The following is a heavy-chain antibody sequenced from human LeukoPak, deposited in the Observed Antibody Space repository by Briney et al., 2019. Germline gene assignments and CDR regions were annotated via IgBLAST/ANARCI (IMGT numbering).Heavy chain of an antibody. D-gene: IGHD3-10*01. CDR3: ARLGPGGHGEFDY. V-gene: IGHV4-59*01. CDR1: GGSLSDYY. Sequence: SETLSLTCTVSGGSLSDYYWTWVRQPPGKGLEWIGYIYYTGSTNYNPSLKSRVTISLDTSKTQFSLKLTSVTPADTAVYYCARLGPGGHGEFDYWGQGTLVTVSS. J-gene: IGHJ4*02. CDR2: IYYTGST.